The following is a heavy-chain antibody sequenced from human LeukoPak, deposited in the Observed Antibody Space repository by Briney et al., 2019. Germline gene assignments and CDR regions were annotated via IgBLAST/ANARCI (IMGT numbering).Heavy chain of an antibody. CDR2: IYSGGST. Sequence: GGSLRLSCAASGFTVSSNYMSWVRQAPGKGLEWVSVIYSGGSTYYADSVKSRFTISRDNSKNTLYLQMNSLRAEDTAVYYCARVVPAAWIVDYWGQGTLVTVSS. CDR1: GFTVSSNY. D-gene: IGHD2-2*01. J-gene: IGHJ4*02. CDR3: ARVVPAAWIVDY. V-gene: IGHV3-66*02.